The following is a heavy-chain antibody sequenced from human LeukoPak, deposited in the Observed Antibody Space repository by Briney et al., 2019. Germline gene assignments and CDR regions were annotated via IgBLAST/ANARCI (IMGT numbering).Heavy chain of an antibody. CDR2: IHTSGST. Sequence: SETLSLTCTVSGGSISSYYWSWIRQPAGKGLQWIGRIHTSGSTDYNPSLGSRVTMSVDTSRNQFSLKLSSVTAADTAVYYCAREGSMTARPFVSIDYWGQGTLVTASS. D-gene: IGHD6-6*01. CDR3: AREGSMTARPFVSIDY. V-gene: IGHV4-4*07. CDR1: GGSISSYY. J-gene: IGHJ4*02.